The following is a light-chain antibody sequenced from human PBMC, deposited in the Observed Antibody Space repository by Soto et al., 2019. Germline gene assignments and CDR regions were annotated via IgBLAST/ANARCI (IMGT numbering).Light chain of an antibody. CDR1: SSDVGGYNY. J-gene: IGLJ2*01. V-gene: IGLV2-8*01. CDR2: EVS. Sequence: QSALTQPPSASGSPGQSVTISCAGTSSDVGGYNYVSWYQQHPGKAPKLMIYEVSKRPSGVPDRFSGSKSGNTASLTVSGLQAEDEAEYYCGSYAGRSNMLFGGGTKLTVL. CDR3: GSYAGRSNML.